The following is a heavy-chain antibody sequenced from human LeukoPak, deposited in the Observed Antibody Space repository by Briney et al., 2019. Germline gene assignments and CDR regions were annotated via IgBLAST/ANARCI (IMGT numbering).Heavy chain of an antibody. CDR2: ISYDGSNK. V-gene: IGHV3-30*18. J-gene: IGHJ4*02. D-gene: IGHD6-13*01. Sequence: TGGSLILSCTASEFTFSSYGMHWVRQAPGKGLEWVAVISYDGSNKYYADSVKGRFTISRDNSKNTLYLQMNSLRAEDTAVYYCAKGDSSSWYYFDYWGQGTLVTVSS. CDR3: AKGDSSSWYYFDY. CDR1: EFTFSSYG.